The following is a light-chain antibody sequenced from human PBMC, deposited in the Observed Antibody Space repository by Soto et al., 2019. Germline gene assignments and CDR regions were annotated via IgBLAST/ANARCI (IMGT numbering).Light chain of an antibody. V-gene: IGLV3-21*04. CDR3: QVWDSSSDHVV. J-gene: IGLJ2*01. CDR2: CDT. CDR1: NIGSKS. Sequence: SYELTQPPSVSVAPGKTASITCGGNNIGSKSVHWYQQKPGQAPVLVIYCDTDRPSGIPERFSGSNSGNTATLTISRVEAGDEADYYCQVWDSSSDHVVFGGGTKLTVL.